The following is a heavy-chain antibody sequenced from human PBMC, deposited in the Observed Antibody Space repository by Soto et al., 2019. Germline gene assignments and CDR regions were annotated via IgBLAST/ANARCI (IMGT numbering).Heavy chain of an antibody. CDR3: AGGPVHSLDFSYGQPFDY. Sequence: QVQLVQSGAEVKKPGSSVKVSCKASGGTFSSYTISWVRQAPGQGLEWMGRIIPILGIANYAQKFQGRVTINADKTTSTAHMELSSLRSGDPALYYLAGGPVHSLDFSYGQPFDYWGQGTLVTLSS. CDR2: IIPILGIA. V-gene: IGHV1-69*02. CDR1: GGTFSSYT. J-gene: IGHJ4*02. D-gene: IGHD5-18*01.